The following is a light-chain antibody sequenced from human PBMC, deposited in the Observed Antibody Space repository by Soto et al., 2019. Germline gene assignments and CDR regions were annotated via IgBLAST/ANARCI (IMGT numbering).Light chain of an antibody. J-gene: IGKJ5*01. Sequence: VLTQSPATLSLSPGERSNLSCISSQSVSSYLAWYQQKPGQAPRLLIYDASNRASGIPARFSGSGSGTDFTLTISSLEPEDLAIYYCQQRKKWPPITFGQGTRLEIK. CDR1: QSVSSY. V-gene: IGKV3-11*01. CDR2: DAS. CDR3: QQRKKWPPIT.